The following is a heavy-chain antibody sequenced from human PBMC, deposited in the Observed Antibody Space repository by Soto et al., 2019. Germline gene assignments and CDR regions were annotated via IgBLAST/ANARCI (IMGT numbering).Heavy chain of an antibody. CDR1: GGFIISGGYS. Sequence: PSETLSLTCAVSGGFIISGGYSWIWIRQAPGKGLEWIGYIYHSGSTYYNPSLKSRVTISVDRSKNQFSLKLSSVTAADTAVYYCAAGGGLPRYNWGQGTLVTVSS. CDR3: AAGGGLPRYN. CDR2: IYHSGST. J-gene: IGHJ4*02. D-gene: IGHD1-1*01. V-gene: IGHV4-30-2*01.